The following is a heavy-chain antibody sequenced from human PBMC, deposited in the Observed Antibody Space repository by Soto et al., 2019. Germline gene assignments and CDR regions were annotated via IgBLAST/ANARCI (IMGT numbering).Heavy chain of an antibody. CDR2: INTGNGGT. J-gene: IGHJ4*02. CDR1: GYTFSNYP. D-gene: IGHD3-22*01. Sequence: ASVKVSCKASGYTFSNYPIHWVRQAPGQRLEWMGWINTGNGGTKYSQKFQGRVTITRDTSAITAYMELSSLRSEDTAVYYCVRDWTHYDSNGPGDYWGQGTLVTVSS. V-gene: IGHV1-3*04. CDR3: VRDWTHYDSNGPGDY.